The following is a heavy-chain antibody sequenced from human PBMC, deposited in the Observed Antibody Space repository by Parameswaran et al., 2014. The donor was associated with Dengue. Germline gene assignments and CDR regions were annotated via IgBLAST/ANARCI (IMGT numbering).Heavy chain of an antibody. Sequence: KWIRQPPGKGLEWVSYISSSSSTIYYADSVKGRFTISRDNAKNSLYLQMNSLRAEDTAVYYCARDYGAINPFFDYWGQGTLVTVSS. CDR3: ARDYGAINPFFDY. V-gene: IGHV3-48*01. D-gene: IGHD4-17*01. CDR2: ISSSSSTI. J-gene: IGHJ4*02.